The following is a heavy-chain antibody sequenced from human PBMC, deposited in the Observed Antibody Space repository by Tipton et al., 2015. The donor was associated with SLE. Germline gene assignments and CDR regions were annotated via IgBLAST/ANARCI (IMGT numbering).Heavy chain of an antibody. Sequence: QLVQSGAEVKKTGESLKISCKGSGFSFNSHWIGWVRQKPGKGLECMGIIYPDDSDTRYSPSFQGQVTISADKSISTAYLQWRGLKASDTAMYYCAKHRYGINWSPGMDVWGQGTTVTVSS. CDR3: AKHRYGINWSPGMDV. CDR2: IYPDDSDT. CDR1: GFSFNSHW. J-gene: IGHJ6*02. D-gene: IGHD5-18*01. V-gene: IGHV5-51*01.